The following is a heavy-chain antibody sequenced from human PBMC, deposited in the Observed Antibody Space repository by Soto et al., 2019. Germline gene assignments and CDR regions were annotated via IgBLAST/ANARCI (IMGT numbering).Heavy chain of an antibody. D-gene: IGHD1-26*01. CDR3: AREGPNIVGAFYYYGMDV. V-gene: IGHV1-18*01. CDR1: GYTFTSYG. CDR2: ISADNGNT. J-gene: IGHJ6*02. Sequence: QVQLVQSGAEVKKPGASVKVSCKASGYTFTSYGISWVRQAPGQGLEWMGWISADNGNTNYAQKLQGRVTMTTDTYTSTAYMELRSLRSDDTAVYYCAREGPNIVGAFYYYGMDVWGQGTTVTVSS.